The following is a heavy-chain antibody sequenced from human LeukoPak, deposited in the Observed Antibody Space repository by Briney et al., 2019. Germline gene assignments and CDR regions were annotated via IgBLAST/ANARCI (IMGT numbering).Heavy chain of an antibody. J-gene: IGHJ4*02. CDR1: GGSFSGYY. V-gene: IGHV4-34*01. Sequence: SETLSLTCAVYGGSFSGYYWSWIRQPPGKGLEWIGEINHSESTNYNPSLKSRVTISVDTSKNQFSLKLSSVTAADTAVYYCARRARARYFDYWGQGTLVTVSS. D-gene: IGHD6-6*01. CDR3: ARRARARYFDY. CDR2: INHSEST.